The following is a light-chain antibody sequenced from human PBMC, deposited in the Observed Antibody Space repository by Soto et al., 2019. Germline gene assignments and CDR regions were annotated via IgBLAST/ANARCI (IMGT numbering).Light chain of an antibody. Sequence: DIRLTQSPSFLSGSVGDRVTITCRASQDINSYLAWYQQKPGEAPKLLIYAASTLLSAVQSRFSGGGSGTEFTLTISSLQPEDVATYYCQQLHSYPRTFGQGTKVEF. CDR2: AAS. CDR3: QQLHSYPRT. CDR1: QDINSY. V-gene: IGKV1-9*01. J-gene: IGKJ1*01.